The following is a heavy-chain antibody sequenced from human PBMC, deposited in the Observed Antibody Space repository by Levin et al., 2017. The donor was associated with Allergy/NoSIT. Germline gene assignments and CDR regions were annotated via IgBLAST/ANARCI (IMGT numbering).Heavy chain of an antibody. CDR1: GYTFTSYY. D-gene: IGHD2-21*01. V-gene: IGHV1-46*01. CDR2: INPSGGST. CDR3: ARRDCGGGTSCYFDH. Sequence: HGESLKISCKASGYTFTSYYIHWVRQAPGQGLEWMGIINPSGGSTSYAQKFQGRVTMTRDTSTSKVYTELSSLRSEDTAVYYCARRDCGGGTSCYFDHWGQGTLVTVSS. J-gene: IGHJ4*02.